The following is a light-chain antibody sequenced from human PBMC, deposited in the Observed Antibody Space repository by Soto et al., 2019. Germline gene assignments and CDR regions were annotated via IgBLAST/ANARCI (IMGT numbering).Light chain of an antibody. J-gene: IGLJ1*01. CDR3: SSYTSSSTYV. CDR2: DVS. CDR1: SSDVGGYHY. Sequence: QSALTQPASVSGSPGQSITISCTGTSSDVGGYHYVSWYQQHPGKAPKLMIYDVSNRPSGVSNRFSGSKSGNMASLTISGLQAEDEADYYCSSYTSSSTYVFGTGTQLTFL. V-gene: IGLV2-14*01.